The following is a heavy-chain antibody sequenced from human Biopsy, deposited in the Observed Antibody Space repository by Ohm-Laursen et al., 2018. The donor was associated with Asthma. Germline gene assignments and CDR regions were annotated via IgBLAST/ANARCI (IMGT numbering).Heavy chain of an antibody. CDR1: GFTFSSYA. CDR3: AKDVGWELPQYYFDY. D-gene: IGHD1-26*01. J-gene: IGHJ4*02. Sequence: SLRLSCAASGFTFSSYAMSWVRQAPGKGLEWVAVISYDGSNKYYADSVKGRFTISRDNSKNTLYLQMNSLRAEDTAVYYCAKDVGWELPQYYFDYWGQGTLVTVSS. V-gene: IGHV3-30*18. CDR2: ISYDGSNK.